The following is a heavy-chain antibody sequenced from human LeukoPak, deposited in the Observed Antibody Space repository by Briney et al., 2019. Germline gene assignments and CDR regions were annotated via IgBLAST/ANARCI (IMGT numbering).Heavy chain of an antibody. CDR2: INPSGGSA. V-gene: IGHV1-46*01. D-gene: IGHD3-10*01. CDR3: ATAMATTNNWFDP. J-gene: IGHJ5*02. Sequence: ASVKVSCKASGYTFTSYYMHWVRQAPGQGLEWMGIINPSGGSASYAQKFQGRVTMTRDTSTSTVYTELSSLRSEDTAVYYCATAMATTNNWFDPWGQGTLVTVSS. CDR1: GYTFTSYY.